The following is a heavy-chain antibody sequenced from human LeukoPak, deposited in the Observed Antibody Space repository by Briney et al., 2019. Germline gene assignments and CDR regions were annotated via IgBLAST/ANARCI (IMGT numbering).Heavy chain of an antibody. Sequence: SETLSLTCTVSDDSINSNSYYWGWIRQPPGRGLEWIGSIDYSGNTYYSPPFKSRVTISVDTSKNQVFLKLTSVTVADTAVYYCARRTPRSGYYYSLLNPNDYWGHGTLVTVSS. D-gene: IGHD3-22*01. CDR1: DDSINSNSYY. J-gene: IGHJ4*01. V-gene: IGHV4-39*01. CDR3: ARRTPRSGYYYSLLNPNDY. CDR2: IDYSGNT.